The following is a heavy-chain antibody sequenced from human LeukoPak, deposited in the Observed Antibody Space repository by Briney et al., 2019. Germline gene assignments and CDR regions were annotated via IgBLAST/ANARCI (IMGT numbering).Heavy chain of an antibody. J-gene: IGHJ4*02. Sequence: GGSLRLSCAASGFTFSSYAMSCVRQAPGKGLEWVSTIDSSAGSPDYADSVKGRFTISRDNSKNTLYLQMNSLRAEDTAVYYCVKAQIKDSSWSYFDYWGQGTLVTVSS. D-gene: IGHD6-13*01. CDR3: VKAQIKDSSWSYFDY. V-gene: IGHV3-23*01. CDR2: IDSSAGSP. CDR1: GFTFSSYA.